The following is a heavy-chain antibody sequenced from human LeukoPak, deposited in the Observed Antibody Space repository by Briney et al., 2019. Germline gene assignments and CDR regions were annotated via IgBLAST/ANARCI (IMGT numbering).Heavy chain of an antibody. Sequence: GWSLRLSCAASGFTFSSYAMSWVRQAQGKGLEWVSVISGSGGSTYSAESVKGRFTISRDNSKNTLYLQMNSLRVEDTAVYYCAKGPRASGWTYFDYWGQGTLVTVSS. CDR1: GFTFSSYA. D-gene: IGHD6-19*01. J-gene: IGHJ4*02. CDR2: ISGSGGST. V-gene: IGHV3-23*01. CDR3: AKGPRASGWTYFDY.